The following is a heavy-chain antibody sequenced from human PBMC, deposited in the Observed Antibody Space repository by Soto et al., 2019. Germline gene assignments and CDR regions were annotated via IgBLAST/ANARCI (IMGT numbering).Heavy chain of an antibody. V-gene: IGHV3-7*01. CDR2: IKQDGSEK. CDR3: ARDWVPAAMVAVAGTFDI. D-gene: IGHD2-2*01. J-gene: IGHJ3*02. CDR1: GFTFSSYW. Sequence: GGSLRLSCAASGFTFSSYWMSWVRQAPGKGLEWVANIKQDGSEKYYVDSVKGRFTISRDNAKNSLYLQMNSLRAEDTAVYYCARDWVPAAMVAVAGTFDIWGQGTMVTVSS.